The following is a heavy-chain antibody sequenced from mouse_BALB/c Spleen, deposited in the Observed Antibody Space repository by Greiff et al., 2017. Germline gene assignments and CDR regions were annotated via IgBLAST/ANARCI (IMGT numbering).Heavy chain of an antibody. Sequence: EVQLVESGGGLVKPGGSLKLSCAASGFTFSSYTMSWVRQTPEKRLEWVATISSGGSYTYYPDSVKGRFTISRDTAKNTLYLQMSSLKSEDTAMYYCTRSYYGNAMDYWGQGTSVTVSS. CDR3: TRSYYGNAMDY. CDR2: ISSGGSYT. CDR1: GFTFSSYT. D-gene: IGHD2-10*01. J-gene: IGHJ4*01. V-gene: IGHV5-6-4*01.